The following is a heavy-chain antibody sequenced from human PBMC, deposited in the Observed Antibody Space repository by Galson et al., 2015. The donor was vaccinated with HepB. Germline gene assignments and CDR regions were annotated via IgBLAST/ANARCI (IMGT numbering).Heavy chain of an antibody. V-gene: IGHV1-69*06. CDR1: GDTFRHDL. Sequence: SVKVSCKASGDTFRHDLINWVRQAPGQGLEWMGGIVPIIGTGNYAQRFQGRVTITADKASSTTFMELSSLKSDDTAIYYCAREGDGAYFDYWGQGTLVSVSS. D-gene: IGHD3-16*01. J-gene: IGHJ4*02. CDR2: IVPIIGTG. CDR3: AREGDGAYFDY.